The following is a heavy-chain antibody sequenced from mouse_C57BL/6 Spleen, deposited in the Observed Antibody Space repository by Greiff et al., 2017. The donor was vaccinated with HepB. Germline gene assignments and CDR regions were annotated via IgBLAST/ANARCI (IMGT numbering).Heavy chain of an antibody. D-gene: IGHD2-4*01. CDR1: GFTFSDFG. Sequence: EVQRVESGGGLVKPGGSLKLSCAASGFTFSDFGMHWVRQAPEKGLEWVAYISSGSSTIYYADTVKGRFTISRDNAKNTLFLQMTSLRSEDTAMYYCARPGDYDVRAWFAYWGQGTLVTVSA. J-gene: IGHJ3*01. CDR3: ARPGDYDVRAWFAY. V-gene: IGHV5-17*01. CDR2: ISSGSSTI.